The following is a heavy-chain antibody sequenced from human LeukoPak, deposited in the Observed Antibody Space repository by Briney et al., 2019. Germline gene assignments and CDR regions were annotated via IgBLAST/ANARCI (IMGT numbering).Heavy chain of an antibody. V-gene: IGHV3-64D*09. D-gene: IGHD6-13*01. CDR3: VRVGGYSSSWFLSFFDY. CDR2: INLNGGAT. Sequence: GGSLRLSCSASGFTFNDYAMHWVRQAPRKGLEYVSSINLNGGATYYADSVRGRFTISRDNSKNTLYLQMSNLRAEDTAVYYWVRVGGYSSSWFLSFFDYWGQGTLVTVSS. CDR1: GFTFNDYA. J-gene: IGHJ4*02.